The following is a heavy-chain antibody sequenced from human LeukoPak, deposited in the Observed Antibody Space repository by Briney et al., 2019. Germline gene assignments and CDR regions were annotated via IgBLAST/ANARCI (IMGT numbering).Heavy chain of an antibody. CDR1: GGSISSYY. V-gene: IGHV4-59*08. D-gene: IGHD3-16*01. CDR2: IYYSGST. CDR3: ARHGGSDYFDY. J-gene: IGHJ4*02. Sequence: PSETLSLTCTVSGGSISSYYWSWIRQPPGKGLEWIGYIYYSGSTNYNPSLKSRVTISVDTSKNQFSLKLSSVTAADTAVYYCARHGGSDYFDYWGQGTLVTVSS.